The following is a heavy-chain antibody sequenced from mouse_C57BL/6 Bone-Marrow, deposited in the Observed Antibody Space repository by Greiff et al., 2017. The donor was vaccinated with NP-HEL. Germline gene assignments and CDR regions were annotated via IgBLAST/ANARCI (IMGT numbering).Heavy chain of an antibody. CDR1: GFSLTSYA. V-gene: IGHV2-9-1*01. Sequence: VQRVESGPGLVAPSQSLSITCTVSGFSLTSYAISWVRQPPGKGLEWLGVIWTGGGTNYNSALKARLSISNDNSKGQVYLKRNSLQTDDTARYYSARIEEIPSRRPWFAYWGQGTLVTVSA. D-gene: IGHD5-1-1*01. J-gene: IGHJ3*01. CDR2: IWTGGGT. CDR3: ARIEEIPSRRPWFAY.